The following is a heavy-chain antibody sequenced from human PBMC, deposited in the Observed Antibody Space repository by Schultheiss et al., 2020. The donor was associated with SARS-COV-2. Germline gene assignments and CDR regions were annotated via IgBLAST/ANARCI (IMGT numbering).Heavy chain of an antibody. CDR3: ARGKVVPAATFDY. D-gene: IGHD2-2*01. CDR1: GFTFSSYD. CDR2: ISYDGSNK. J-gene: IGHJ4*02. V-gene: IGHV3-30*03. Sequence: GGSLRLSCAASGFTFSSYDMHWVRQAPGKGLEWVAVISYDGSNKYYADSVKGRFTISRDNTKNTLYLQMNSLRAEDTAVYYCARGKVVPAATFDYWGQGTLVTVSS.